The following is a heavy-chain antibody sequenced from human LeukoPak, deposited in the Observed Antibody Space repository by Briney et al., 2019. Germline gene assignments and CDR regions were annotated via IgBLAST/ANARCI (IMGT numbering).Heavy chain of an antibody. J-gene: IGHJ3*02. Sequence: PSETLSVTCTVSGGAVRSYYWSWIRQPPGKGLEWIGYIYYSGSTNYNPSLKSRVTISVDTSKNQFSLKLSSVTAADTAVYYCARDCSGGSCHKDAFDIWGQGTMVTVSS. D-gene: IGHD2-15*01. CDR1: GGAVRSYY. CDR2: IYYSGST. V-gene: IGHV4-59*02. CDR3: ARDCSGGSCHKDAFDI.